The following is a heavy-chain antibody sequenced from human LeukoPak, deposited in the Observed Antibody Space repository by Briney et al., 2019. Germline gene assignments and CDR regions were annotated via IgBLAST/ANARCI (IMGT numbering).Heavy chain of an antibody. Sequence: ASVKVSCKASGGTCSSYAISWVRQAPGQGLEWMGGIIPIFGTANYAQKFQGRVTITTDESTSTAYMELSSLRSEDTAVYYCARVSTKYSSSSEYDYWGQGTLVTVSS. CDR2: IIPIFGTA. D-gene: IGHD6-6*01. CDR3: ARVSTKYSSSSEYDY. CDR1: GGTCSSYA. J-gene: IGHJ4*02. V-gene: IGHV1-69*05.